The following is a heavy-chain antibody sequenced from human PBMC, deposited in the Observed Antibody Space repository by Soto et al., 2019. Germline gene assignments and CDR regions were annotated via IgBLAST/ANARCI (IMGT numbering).Heavy chain of an antibody. CDR3: ARGPMQWLLFWFDP. J-gene: IGHJ5*02. CDR2: INAGNGNT. CDR1: GYTFTSYT. V-gene: IGHV1-3*05. D-gene: IGHD6-19*01. Sequence: QVQLVQSGAEEKKPGASVKVSCKASGYTFTSYTMHWVRQAPGQRLEWMGWINAGNGNTKYSQKFQGRVTITRDTSASTAYMERSSLSSEDTAVYYCARGPMQWLLFWFDPWGQGTLVTVSS.